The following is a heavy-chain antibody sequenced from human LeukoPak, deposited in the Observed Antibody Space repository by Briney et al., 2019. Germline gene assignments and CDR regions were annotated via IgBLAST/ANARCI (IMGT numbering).Heavy chain of an antibody. V-gene: IGHV3-74*01. CDR3: AKDRGFHYYGSGSYSAFDY. D-gene: IGHD3-10*01. J-gene: IGHJ4*02. Sequence: GGSLRLSCAASGFTFSRNWMHWVRQAPGKGLVWVSRINSDGSITYYADSVKGRFTISRDNSKNTLYLQMNSLRAEDTAVYYCAKDRGFHYYGSGSYSAFDYWGQGTLVTVSS. CDR2: INSDGSIT. CDR1: GFTFSRNW.